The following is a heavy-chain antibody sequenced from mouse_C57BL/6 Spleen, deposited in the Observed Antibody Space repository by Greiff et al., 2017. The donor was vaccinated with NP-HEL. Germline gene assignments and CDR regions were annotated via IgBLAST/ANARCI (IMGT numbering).Heavy chain of an antibody. CDR3: ARSPFYGSSPFDY. V-gene: IGHV1-39*01. J-gene: IGHJ2*01. Sequence: VQLQQSGPELVKPGASVKISCKASGYSFTDYNMNWVKQSNGKSLEWIGVINHNYGTTSYNQKFKGKSTLTVDQSSSTAYMHLNSLTSEDSAVYYCARSPFYGSSPFDYGGQGTTLTVSS. CDR2: INHNYGTT. CDR1: GYSFTDYN. D-gene: IGHD1-1*01.